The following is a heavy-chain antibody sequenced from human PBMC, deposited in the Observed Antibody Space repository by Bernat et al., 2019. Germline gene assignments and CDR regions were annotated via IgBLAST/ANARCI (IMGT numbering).Heavy chain of an antibody. CDR2: ISYDGSNK. D-gene: IGHD6-13*01. J-gene: IGHJ4*02. CDR1: GFTFSSYG. V-gene: IGHV3-30*03. Sequence: QVQLVESGGGVVQPGRSLRLSCAASGFTFSSYGMHWVRQAPGKGLEWVAVISYDGSNKYYADYVKGRFTISRDNSKNTLYLQMNSLRAEDTAVYYCAAAGLDYWGQGTLVTVSS. CDR3: AAAGLDY.